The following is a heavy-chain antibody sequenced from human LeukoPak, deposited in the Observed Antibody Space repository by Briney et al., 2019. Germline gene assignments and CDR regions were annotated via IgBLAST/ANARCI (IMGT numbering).Heavy chain of an antibody. CDR2: IWFDGNKK. V-gene: IGHV3-33*01. CDR3: ARAYYHASGGAFGMDV. Sequence: GGSLRLSCAASGFTFSSYGMHWVRQAPGKGLEWVAIIWFDGNKKDYVDSVKGRFTISRDNSKKTLHLQMNGLRAEDTALYYCARAYYHASGGAFGMDVWGQGTTVTVSS. J-gene: IGHJ6*02. D-gene: IGHD3-10*01. CDR1: GFTFSSYG.